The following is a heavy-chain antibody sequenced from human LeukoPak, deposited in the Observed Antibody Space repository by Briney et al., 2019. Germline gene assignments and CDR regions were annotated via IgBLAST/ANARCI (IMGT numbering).Heavy chain of an antibody. CDR1: GDSTIYNY. V-gene: IGHV4-4*07. D-gene: IGHD3-3*01. J-gene: IGHJ6*03. CDR3: ARGPGVFGRIWYMDV. CDR2: IFSDGKI. Sequence: SQTLSLTCSVSGDSTIYNYSSWIRHPAQEGLEWNWRIFSDGKINYSRSLESRVTMSVDNAKNQFSLRLSYVTAADTAVYYCARGPGVFGRIWYMDVWGQGTTVSVSS.